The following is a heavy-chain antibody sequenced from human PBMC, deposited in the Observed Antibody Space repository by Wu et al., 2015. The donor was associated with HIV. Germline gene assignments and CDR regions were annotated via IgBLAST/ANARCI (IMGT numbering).Heavy chain of an antibody. CDR3: ARAYCSGGGCYSDAFDL. J-gene: IGHJ3*01. D-gene: IGHD2-15*01. CDR2: INPNSSDT. V-gene: IGHV1-2*02. Sequence: QVQLVQSGAELKKPGASVKVSCKVSGYTFTDYYMHWVRQAPGLGLEWLGWINPNSSDTNYAQRFQGRVTMTRDTSLSTAYLELRRLRSDDTALYYCARAYCSGGGCYSDAFDLWGQGTMVTGLF. CDR1: GYTFTDYY.